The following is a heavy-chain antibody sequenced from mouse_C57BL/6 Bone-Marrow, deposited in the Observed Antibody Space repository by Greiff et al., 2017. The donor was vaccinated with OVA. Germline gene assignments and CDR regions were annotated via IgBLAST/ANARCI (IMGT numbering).Heavy chain of an antibody. J-gene: IGHJ2*01. CDR1: GYTFTSYW. CDR3: ARDSSGDY. D-gene: IGHD3-2*02. Sequence: VQLQQPGAELVRPGSSVKLSCKASGYTFTSYWMHWVKQRPIQGLEWIGNIDPSDSETPYNQKFKDKATLTVDKSSSTAYMQLSSLTSEDAAVYYCARDSSGDYWGQGTTLTVSS. V-gene: IGHV1-52*01. CDR2: IDPSDSET.